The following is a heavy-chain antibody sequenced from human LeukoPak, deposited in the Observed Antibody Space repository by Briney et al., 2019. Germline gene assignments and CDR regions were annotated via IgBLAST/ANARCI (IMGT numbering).Heavy chain of an antibody. CDR2: INHSGST. Sequence: SETLSLTCAVYGGSFSGYYWSWIRQPPRKGLEWIGEINHSGSTNYNPSLKSRVTISADTSKNQFSLKLSSVTAADTAVYYCARGLHELNYWGQGTLVTVSS. CDR1: GGSFSGYY. CDR3: ARGLHELNY. J-gene: IGHJ4*02. D-gene: IGHD1-26*01. V-gene: IGHV4-34*01.